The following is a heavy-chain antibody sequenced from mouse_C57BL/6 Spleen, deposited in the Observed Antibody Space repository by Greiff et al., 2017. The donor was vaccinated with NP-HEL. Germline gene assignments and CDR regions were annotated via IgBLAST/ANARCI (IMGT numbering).Heavy chain of an antibody. CDR2: IDPSDSYT. V-gene: IGHV1-50*01. D-gene: IGHD3-2*02. CDR3: ARSSSGSSFDY. J-gene: IGHJ2*01. CDR1: GYTFTSYW. Sequence: QVQLQQPGVELVKPGASVKLSCKASGYTFTSYWMQWVKQRPGQGLEWIGEIDPSDSYTNYNQKFKGKATLTVDTSSSTAYMQLSSLTSEDSAVYYCARSSSGSSFDYWGQGTTLTVSS.